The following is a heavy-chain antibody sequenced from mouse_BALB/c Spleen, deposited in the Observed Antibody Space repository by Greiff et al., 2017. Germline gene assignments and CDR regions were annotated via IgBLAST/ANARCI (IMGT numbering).Heavy chain of an antibody. Sequence: EVQLQQSGAELVRPGALVKLSCKASGFNIKDYYMHWVKQRPEQGLEWIGWIDPENGNTIYDPKFQGKASITADTSSNTAYLQLSSLTSEDTAVYYCAEGVYGGYLPFAYWGQGTLVTVSA. CDR1: GFNIKDYY. J-gene: IGHJ3*01. V-gene: IGHV14-1*02. CDR3: AEGVYGGYLPFAY. D-gene: IGHD2-3*01. CDR2: IDPENGNT.